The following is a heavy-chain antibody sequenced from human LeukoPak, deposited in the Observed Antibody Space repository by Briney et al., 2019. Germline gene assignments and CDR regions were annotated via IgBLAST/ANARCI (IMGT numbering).Heavy chain of an antibody. CDR3: ARDQGGGNYYYYYMDV. CDR1: GGTFSSYA. V-gene: IGHV1-69*06. D-gene: IGHD4-23*01. Sequence: ASVKVFCKASGGTFSSYAISWVRQAPGQGLEWMGGIIPIFGTANYAQKFQGRVTITADKSTSTAYMELSSLRSEDTAVYYCARDQGGGNYYYYYMDVWGKGTTVTVSS. CDR2: IIPIFGTA. J-gene: IGHJ6*03.